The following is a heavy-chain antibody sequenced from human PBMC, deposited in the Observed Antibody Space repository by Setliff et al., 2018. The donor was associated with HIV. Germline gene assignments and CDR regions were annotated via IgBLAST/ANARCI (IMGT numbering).Heavy chain of an antibody. CDR3: ARHWRGSGWSNWFDP. J-gene: IGHJ5*02. Sequence: SETLSLTCSVSGYSISSGYYWGWIRQPPGKGLEWIGSIYQTGSTNYNPSLKSRGTISQDTSKSQFSLEPTSVTAADTVVYYCARHWRGSGWSNWFDPWGQGTLVTVSS. D-gene: IGHD6-19*01. V-gene: IGHV4-38-2*02. CDR2: IYQTGST. CDR1: GYSISSGYY.